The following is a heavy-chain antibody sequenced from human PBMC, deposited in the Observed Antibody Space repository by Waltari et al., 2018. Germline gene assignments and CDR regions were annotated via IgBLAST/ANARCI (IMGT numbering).Heavy chain of an antibody. Sequence: QVQQVESGAEGKKTGCSVKVSCKASAGNFSTYATSCGRQAPGQGVQWRGGIIPIFGTVNYAQKFQGRVTITADESTSTAYMELSSLRSEDTAVYYCASNLVGATTGYFDYWGQGTLVTVSS. J-gene: IGHJ4*02. V-gene: IGHV1-69*12. CDR3: ASNLVGATTGYFDY. CDR1: AGNFSTYA. D-gene: IGHD1-26*01. CDR2: IIPIFGTV.